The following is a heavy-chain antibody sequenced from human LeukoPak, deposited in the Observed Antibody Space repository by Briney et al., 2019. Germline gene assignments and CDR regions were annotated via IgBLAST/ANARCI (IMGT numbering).Heavy chain of an antibody. CDR2: IHHGGTT. CDR3: ASQPTPMVRGAKGYYFDY. D-gene: IGHD3-10*01. Sequence: SETLSLTCAVSGGSITSGNWWTWVRQSPGKGLEWIGEIHHGGTTNYNPSLKSRVTISVDTSKNQFSLKLSSVTAADTAVYYCASQPTPMVRGAKGYYFDYWGQGTLVTVSS. J-gene: IGHJ4*02. CDR1: GGSITSGNW. V-gene: IGHV4-4*02.